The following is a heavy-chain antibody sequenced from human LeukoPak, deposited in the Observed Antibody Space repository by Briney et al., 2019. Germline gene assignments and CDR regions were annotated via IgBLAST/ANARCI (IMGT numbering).Heavy chain of an antibody. V-gene: IGHV3-66*04. D-gene: IGHD3-22*01. Sequence: SGGSLRLSCAASGFTFSDHYMDWVRQAPGKGLEWVSAISGSGGSTYYADSVKGRFTISRDNSKNMLYLQMNSLRAEDTAVYYCAGLPAYYYDTSGFYFDYWGQGTLVTVSS. CDR1: GFTFSDHY. CDR3: AGLPAYYYDTSGFYFDY. J-gene: IGHJ4*02. CDR2: ISGSGGST.